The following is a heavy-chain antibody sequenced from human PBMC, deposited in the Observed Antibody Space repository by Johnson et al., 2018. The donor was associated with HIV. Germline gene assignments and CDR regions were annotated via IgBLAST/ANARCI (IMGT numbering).Heavy chain of an antibody. D-gene: IGHD5-24*01. CDR1: GFTFSNYG. V-gene: IGHV3-30*02. J-gene: IGHJ3*02. CDR2: IRYDGSDK. CDR3: AKDGRDDLRAFDI. Sequence: QVQLVESGGGVVQPGGSLRLSCAASGFTFSNYGMHWVRQAPGKGLEWVAFIRYDGSDKYYEDSVKGRFTVSRDNSKNTLYLQMNGLGPEDTALYYCAKDGRDDLRAFDIWGQGTMVTVSS.